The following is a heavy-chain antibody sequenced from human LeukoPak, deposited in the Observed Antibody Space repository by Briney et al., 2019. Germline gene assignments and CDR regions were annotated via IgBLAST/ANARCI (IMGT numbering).Heavy chain of an antibody. CDR2: IYYSGRT. Sequence: SETLSLTCTVSGGSISSYYWSWIRQPPGKGLEWIGYIYYSGRTNYNPSLKSRVTISVDTSKNQFSLKLSSVTAADTAVYYCARVGPSANCSGGSCYSGRSYYFDYWGQGTLVTVSS. J-gene: IGHJ4*02. CDR1: GGSISSYY. V-gene: IGHV4-59*01. CDR3: ARVGPSANCSGGSCYSGRSYYFDY. D-gene: IGHD2-15*01.